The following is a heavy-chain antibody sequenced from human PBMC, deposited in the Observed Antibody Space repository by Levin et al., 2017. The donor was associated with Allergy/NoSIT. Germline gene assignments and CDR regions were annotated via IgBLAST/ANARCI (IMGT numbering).Heavy chain of an antibody. Sequence: GESLKISCKASGYTFTNYGISWVRQAPGQGLEWVGWISAYNGETSHAQKLQGRVTMTTDASTNTAYMELRSLRSDDTAVYYCARDSPIDCYDGSCFSSNDYWGQGAPVTVSS. CDR2: ISAYNGET. CDR3: ARDSPIDCYDGSCFSSNDY. J-gene: IGHJ4*02. V-gene: IGHV1-18*04. CDR1: GYTFTNYG. D-gene: IGHD2-15*01.